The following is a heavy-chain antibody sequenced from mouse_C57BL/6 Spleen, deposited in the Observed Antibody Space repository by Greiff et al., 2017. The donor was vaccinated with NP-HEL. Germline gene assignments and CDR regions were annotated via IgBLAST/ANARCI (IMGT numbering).Heavy chain of an antibody. CDR1: GFTFSDYG. CDR3: ATFGSSPYWYFDV. D-gene: IGHD1-1*01. Sequence: DVQLQESGGGLVKPGGSLKLSCAASGFTFSDYGMHWVRQAPEKGLEWVAYISSGSSTIYYADTVKGRFTISRDNAKNTLFLQMTSLRSEDTAMYYCATFGSSPYWYFDVWGTGTTVTVSS. V-gene: IGHV5-17*01. CDR2: ISSGSSTI. J-gene: IGHJ1*03.